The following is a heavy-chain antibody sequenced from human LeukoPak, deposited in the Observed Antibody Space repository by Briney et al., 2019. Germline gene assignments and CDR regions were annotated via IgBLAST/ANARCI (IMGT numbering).Heavy chain of an antibody. Sequence: SETLSLTCAVYGGSFSGYYWNWIRQPPGKGLEWIGEINHSGSTNYNSSLKSRVTISVDTSKNQFSLKLSSVTAADTAVYYCAKDLHYGSADYWGQGTLVTVSS. CDR2: INHSGST. J-gene: IGHJ4*02. D-gene: IGHD3-10*01. CDR1: GGSFSGYY. V-gene: IGHV4-34*01. CDR3: AKDLHYGSADY.